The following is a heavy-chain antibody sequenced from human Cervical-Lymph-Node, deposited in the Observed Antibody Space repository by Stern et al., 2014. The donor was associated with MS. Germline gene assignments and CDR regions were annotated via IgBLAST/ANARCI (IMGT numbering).Heavy chain of an antibody. CDR2: ISSSGSTI. J-gene: IGHJ6*02. Sequence: DQLVESGGGLVKPGGSLRLSCAASGFTFSDYYMSWIRQAPGKGLEWVSYISSSGSTIYYADSVKGRFTISRDNAKNSLYLQMNSLRAEDTAVYYCARDSSQWLIIDYGMDVWGQGTTVTVSS. CDR1: GFTFSDYY. V-gene: IGHV3-11*01. CDR3: ARDSSQWLIIDYGMDV. D-gene: IGHD6-19*01.